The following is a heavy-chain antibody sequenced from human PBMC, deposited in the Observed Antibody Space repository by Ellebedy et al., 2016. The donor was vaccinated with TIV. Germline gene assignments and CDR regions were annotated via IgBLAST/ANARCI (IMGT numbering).Heavy chain of an antibody. CDR3: ARNGYEYVWGSYHHDY. V-gene: IGHV3-11*06. Sequence: GESLKISCAASGFTFSDYYMSWIRQAPGKGLEWVSYISSSRTYTNYSDSVKGRFTISRDNAKNSLYLQMNSLRAEDTAVYYCARNGYEYVWGSYHHDYWGQGTLVIVSS. CDR2: ISSSRTYT. CDR1: GFTFSDYY. J-gene: IGHJ4*02. D-gene: IGHD3-16*02.